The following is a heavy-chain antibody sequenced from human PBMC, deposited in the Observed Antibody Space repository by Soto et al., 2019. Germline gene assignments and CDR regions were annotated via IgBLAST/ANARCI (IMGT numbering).Heavy chain of an antibody. CDR2: INAGNGNT. V-gene: IGHV1-3*01. CDR3: ARDSRFLEWFIGHYYYGMDV. J-gene: IGHJ6*02. CDR1: GYTFTSYA. Sequence: ASVKVSCKASGYTFTSYAMHWLRQSPGQRLEWMGWINAGNGNTKYSQKFQGRVTITRDTSASTAYMELSSLRSEDTAVYYCARDSRFLEWFIGHYYYGMDVWGQGTTVTVSS. D-gene: IGHD3-3*01.